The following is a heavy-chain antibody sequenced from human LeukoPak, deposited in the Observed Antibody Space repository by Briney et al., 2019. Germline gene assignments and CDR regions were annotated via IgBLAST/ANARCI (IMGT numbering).Heavy chain of an antibody. J-gene: IGHJ3*02. CDR2: IYPGDSDT. CDR1: GYSFNTYW. CDR3: ASGIVVVPAARDAFDI. Sequence: GESLKISCKGSGYSFNTYWIGWVRQMPGKGLEWMGIIYPGDSDTKYSPSFQGQVTISADKSISTAYLQWSSLKASDTAMYYCASGIVVVPAARDAFDIWGQGTMVTVSS. V-gene: IGHV5-51*01. D-gene: IGHD2-2*01.